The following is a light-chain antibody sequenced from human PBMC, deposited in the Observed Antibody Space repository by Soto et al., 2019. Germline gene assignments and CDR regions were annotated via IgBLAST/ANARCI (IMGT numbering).Light chain of an antibody. CDR3: EYYGTSIP. CDR1: QSISNNH. Sequence: EIVLTQSPGTLSLSPGERVTLSCRASQSISNNHLAWYQQKPGQAPRLLIHGTSNRATGIPDRFSGSGSGTDFTLTFSRLEPEDFAVYYCEYYGTSIPFGGGTKVEI. CDR2: GTS. V-gene: IGKV3-20*01. J-gene: IGKJ4*01.